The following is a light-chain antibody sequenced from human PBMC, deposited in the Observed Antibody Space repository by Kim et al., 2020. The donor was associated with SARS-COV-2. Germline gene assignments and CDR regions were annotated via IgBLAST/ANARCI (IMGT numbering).Light chain of an antibody. CDR3: SSYTTANTRV. CDR1: SSGIGAFNY. V-gene: IGLV2-14*03. Sequence: GQAITISCTGTSSGIGAFNYVSWFQQHPGKAPNLMIYDVSERPSGISNRFSGSTSGNTASLTISGLQAEDEADYYCSSYTTANTRVFGTGTKVTVL. J-gene: IGLJ1*01. CDR2: DVS.